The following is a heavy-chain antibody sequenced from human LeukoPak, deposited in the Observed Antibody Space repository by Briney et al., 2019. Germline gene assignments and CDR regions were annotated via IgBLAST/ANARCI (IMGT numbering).Heavy chain of an antibody. Sequence: ASVKVSCKASGYTFTSYAMNRVRQAPGQGLEWMGWINTNTGNPTYAQGFTGRFVFSLDTSVSTAYLQISSLKAEDTAVYYCARDGSGWSAEYFQHWGQGTLVTVSS. CDR3: ARDGSGWSAEYFQH. J-gene: IGHJ1*01. D-gene: IGHD6-19*01. CDR2: INTNTGNP. CDR1: GYTFTSYA. V-gene: IGHV7-4-1*02.